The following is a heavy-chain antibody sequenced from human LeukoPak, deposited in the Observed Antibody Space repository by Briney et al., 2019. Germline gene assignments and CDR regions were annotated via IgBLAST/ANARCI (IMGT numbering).Heavy chain of an antibody. D-gene: IGHD3-3*01. V-gene: IGHV3-33*01. Sequence: GGSLRLSCAASGFTFSSYGMHWVRQAPGKGLEWVAVIWYDGSNKYYADSVKGRFTISRDNSKNTLYLQMNSLRAEDTAVYYCARDLDYDFWSGYYKDAFDIWGQGTMVTVSS. CDR1: GFTFSSYG. J-gene: IGHJ3*02. CDR2: IWYDGSNK. CDR3: ARDLDYDFWSGYYKDAFDI.